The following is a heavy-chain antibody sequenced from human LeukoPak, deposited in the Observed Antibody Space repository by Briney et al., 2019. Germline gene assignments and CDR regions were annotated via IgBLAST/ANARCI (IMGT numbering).Heavy chain of an antibody. Sequence: GASVKVSCKASGYTFTAYYIPWVRQAPGQGLEWMGWINPNSGGTNYAQKFQGRVTMTRDTSISTAYMELSRLRSDDTAVYYCAREGISSSSHYWGQGTLVTVSS. CDR3: AREGISSSSHY. J-gene: IGHJ4*02. CDR1: GYTFTAYY. V-gene: IGHV1-2*02. CDR2: INPNSGGT. D-gene: IGHD6-6*01.